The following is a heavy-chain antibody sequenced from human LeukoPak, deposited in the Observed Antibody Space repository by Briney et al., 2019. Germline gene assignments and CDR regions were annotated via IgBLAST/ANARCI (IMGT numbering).Heavy chain of an antibody. J-gene: IGHJ4*02. CDR1: GFTFSTYD. Sequence: PGGSLRLSCAASGFTFSTYDMHWVRQAPGKGLEWVAVISNDGTNKDYADSVKGRFTVSRDNSKNTLYQQMNSLRVEDTAVHYCVLGHYGGLFDNWGQGTLVTVSS. CDR3: VLGHYGGLFDN. D-gene: IGHD4-17*01. V-gene: IGHV3-30-3*01. CDR2: ISNDGTNK.